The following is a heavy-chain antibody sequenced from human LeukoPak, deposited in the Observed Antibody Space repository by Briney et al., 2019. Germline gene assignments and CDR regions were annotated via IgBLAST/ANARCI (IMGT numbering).Heavy chain of an antibody. V-gene: IGHV3-30*02. CDR3: AKPMTTVTTFGWYFDL. CDR2: IWYDGTNK. Sequence: GSLRLSCAASGFTFNTYGMHWVRQAPGKGLDWVAFIWYDGTNKYYGDSVKGRFTISRDNSKNTLYLQMNSLRAEDTAVYYCAKPMTTVTTFGWYFDLWGRGTLVTVSS. D-gene: IGHD4-17*01. J-gene: IGHJ2*01. CDR1: GFTFNTYG.